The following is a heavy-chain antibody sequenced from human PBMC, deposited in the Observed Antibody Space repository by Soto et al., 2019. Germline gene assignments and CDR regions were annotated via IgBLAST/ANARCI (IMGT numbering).Heavy chain of an antibody. J-gene: IGHJ3*02. CDR3: AHFRLGYCSSTSSPTPSSCVSAFDI. Sequence: SGPTLVNPTQTLTLTCTFSGFSLSTSGVGVGWIRQPPGKALEWLALIYWDDDKRYSPSLKSRLTITKDTSKNQVVLTMTNMDPVDTATYYCAHFRLGYCSSTSSPTPSSCVSAFDIWGQGTMVTVSS. V-gene: IGHV2-5*02. D-gene: IGHD2-2*01. CDR2: IYWDDDK. CDR1: GFSLSTSGVG.